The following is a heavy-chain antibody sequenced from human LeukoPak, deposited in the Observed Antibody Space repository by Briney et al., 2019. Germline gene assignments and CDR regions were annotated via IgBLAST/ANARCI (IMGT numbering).Heavy chain of an antibody. J-gene: IGHJ4*02. V-gene: IGHV4-34*01. CDR2: INHSGST. CDR1: GGSFSGYY. CDR3: ATGGWYGARF. Sequence: PSETLSLTCAVYGGSFSGYYWSWIRQPPGKGLEWIGEINHSGSTNYNPSLKSRVTISVDTSKNQFSLKLSSVTAADTAVYYCATGGWYGARFWGQGTLVTVSS. D-gene: IGHD6-19*01.